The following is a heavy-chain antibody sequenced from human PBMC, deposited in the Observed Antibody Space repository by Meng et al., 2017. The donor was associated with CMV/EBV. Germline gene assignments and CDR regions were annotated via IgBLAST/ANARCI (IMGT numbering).Heavy chain of an antibody. J-gene: IGHJ5*02. D-gene: IGHD2-2*01. CDR3: ARHATYCSSTSCYWSELLDWFDP. V-gene: IGHV4-39*01. Sequence: YYWCWIRQPPGKGLEWIGSIYYSGSTYYNPSLKSRVTISVDTSKNQFSLKLSSVTAADTAVYYCARHATYCSSTSCYWSELLDWFDPWGQGTLVTVSS. CDR1: YY. CDR2: IYYSGST.